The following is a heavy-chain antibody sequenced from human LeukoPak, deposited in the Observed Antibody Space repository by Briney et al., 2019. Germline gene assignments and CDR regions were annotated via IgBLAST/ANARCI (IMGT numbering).Heavy chain of an antibody. V-gene: IGHV1-2*02. CDR3: AGAVLGDYYDSSGYPPPFDY. J-gene: IGHJ4*02. D-gene: IGHD3-22*01. Sequence: ASVKVSCKASGYTFTGYYMHWVRQAPGQGLEWMGWINPSSGGTNYAQKFQGRVTMTRDTSISTAYMELSRLRSDDTAVYYCAGAVLGDYYDSSGYPPPFDYWGQGTLVTVSS. CDR1: GYTFTGYY. CDR2: INPSSGGT.